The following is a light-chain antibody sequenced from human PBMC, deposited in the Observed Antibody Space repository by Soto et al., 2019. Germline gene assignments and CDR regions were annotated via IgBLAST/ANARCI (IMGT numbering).Light chain of an antibody. CDR1: QTVTSSY. Sequence: EIVLTQSPGTLSLSPGERGTLSCRASQTVTSSYLAWYQQKPGQAPRLLIYDVSTRATGIPDRFSGSGSGTDFTLTISRLEPEDFAVYYCQHYGSSVYTFGQGTNLEIK. CDR2: DVS. CDR3: QHYGSSVYT. J-gene: IGKJ2*01. V-gene: IGKV3-20*01.